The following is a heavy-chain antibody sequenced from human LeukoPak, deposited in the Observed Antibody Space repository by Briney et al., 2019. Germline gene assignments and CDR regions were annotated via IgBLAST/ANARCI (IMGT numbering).Heavy chain of an antibody. CDR3: ARGDNTYYYDSSGYLNWFDP. CDR1: GGSFSGYY. Sequence: SETLSLTCAVYGGSFSGYYWSWIRQPPGKGLEWIGSIYYSGSTYYNPSLKSRVTISVDTSKNQFSLKLSSVTAADTAVYYCARGDNTYYYDSSGYLNWFDPWGQGTLVTVSS. D-gene: IGHD3-22*01. CDR2: IYYSGST. V-gene: IGHV4-34*01. J-gene: IGHJ5*02.